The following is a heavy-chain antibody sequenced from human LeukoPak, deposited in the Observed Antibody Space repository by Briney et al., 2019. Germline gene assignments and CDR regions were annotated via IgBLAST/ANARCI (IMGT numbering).Heavy chain of an antibody. CDR3: ARATHYDILTGYAAPMDV. CDR1: GFTFSSYN. CDR2: ISSSRSTI. D-gene: IGHD3-9*01. Sequence: PGGSLRLSCAASGFTFSSYNMHWVRQAPVKGLEWVSYISSSRSTIYYADSVKGRFTISRDNAKNSLYLQMNSLRAEDTAVYYCARATHYDILTGYAAPMDVWGKGTTVTVSS. J-gene: IGHJ6*03. V-gene: IGHV3-48*01.